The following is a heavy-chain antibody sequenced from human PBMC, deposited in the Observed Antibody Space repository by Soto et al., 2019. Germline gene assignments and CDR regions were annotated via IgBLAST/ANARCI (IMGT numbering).Heavy chain of an antibody. CDR2: INNDGSAV. V-gene: IGHV3-74*01. CDR3: ARDPYDDSGFRFDL. J-gene: IGHJ4*02. Sequence: LRLSCEGSGFTFRNYLMHWVRQAPGKGLEWVLRINNDGSAVTYVDSVKGRFTISRDNAKNTLFLQMHSLRVEDTAVYYCARDPYDDSGFRFDLWGQGTLVTVSS. D-gene: IGHD3-22*01. CDR1: GFTFRNYL.